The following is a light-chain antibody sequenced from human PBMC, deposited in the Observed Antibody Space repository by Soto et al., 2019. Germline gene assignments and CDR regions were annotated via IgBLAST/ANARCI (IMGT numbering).Light chain of an antibody. J-gene: IGKJ1*01. CDR2: AAS. CDR3: QHYNTYPWT. V-gene: IGKV1-39*01. CDR1: QSISSY. Sequence: DIQMTQSPSSLSASVGDRVTITCRASQSISSYLNWYQQKPGKAPKLLIYAASSLQSGVPSRFSGGGSGTEFTLTISSLQPGDFATYYCQHYNTYPWTFGQGTKVDIK.